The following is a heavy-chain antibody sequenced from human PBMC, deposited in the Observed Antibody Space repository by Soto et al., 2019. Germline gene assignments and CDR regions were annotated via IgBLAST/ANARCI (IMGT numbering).Heavy chain of an antibody. CDR3: ARIDQSYDFWSGYYAVDY. J-gene: IGHJ4*02. Sequence: GGSLRLSCAASGVTFSSYAMSWVRQAPGKGLEWVSAISGSGGSTYYADSVKGRFTISRDNSKNTLYLQMNSLRAEDTAVYYCARIDQSYDFWSGYYAVDYWGQGTLVTVSS. V-gene: IGHV3-23*01. CDR1: GVTFSSYA. CDR2: ISGSGGST. D-gene: IGHD3-3*01.